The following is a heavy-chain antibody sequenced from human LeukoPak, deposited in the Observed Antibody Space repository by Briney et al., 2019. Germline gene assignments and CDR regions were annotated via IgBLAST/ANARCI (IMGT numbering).Heavy chain of an antibody. D-gene: IGHD3-22*01. CDR2: INHSGST. Sequence: PSETLSLTCAVSGYSISSGYYWSWIRQPPGKGLEWIGEINHSGSTNYNPSLKSRVTISVDTSKNQFSLKLSSVTAADTAVYYCARDSRRDSSGYSIDYWGQGTLVTVSS. V-gene: IGHV4-38-2*02. CDR1: GYSISSGYY. CDR3: ARDSRRDSSGYSIDY. J-gene: IGHJ4*02.